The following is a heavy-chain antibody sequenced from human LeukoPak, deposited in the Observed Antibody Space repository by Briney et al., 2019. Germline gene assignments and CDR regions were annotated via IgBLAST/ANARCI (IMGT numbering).Heavy chain of an antibody. CDR3: TTDADAIFPYYMDV. V-gene: IGHV3-48*03. D-gene: IGHD3-9*01. J-gene: IGHJ6*03. CDR1: GFTFSSYE. Sequence: PGGSLRLSCAAAGFTFSSYEMNWVRQAPGKGLEWVSYISSSGSTIYYADSVKGRFTISRHNPKNSLYLQMNRLKPEYTAVYYCTTDADAIFPYYMDVWGKGTTVTISS. CDR2: ISSSGSTI.